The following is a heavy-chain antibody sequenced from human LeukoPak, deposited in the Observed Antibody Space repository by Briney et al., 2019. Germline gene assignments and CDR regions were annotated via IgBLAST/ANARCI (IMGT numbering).Heavy chain of an antibody. V-gene: IGHV3-15*01. D-gene: IGHD4-23*01. CDR2: IKSKTDGGTT. Sequence: GGSLRLSCAASGFTFSNAWMSWVRQAPGKGLEWVGRIKSKTDGGTTDYAAPVKGRFTISRDDSKNTLYLQMNSLKTEDTAVYYCTTDQGGYGGNSGGYYYYYYMDVWGKGTTVTISS. CDR3: TTDQGGYGGNSGGYYYYYYMDV. J-gene: IGHJ6*03. CDR1: GFTFSNAW.